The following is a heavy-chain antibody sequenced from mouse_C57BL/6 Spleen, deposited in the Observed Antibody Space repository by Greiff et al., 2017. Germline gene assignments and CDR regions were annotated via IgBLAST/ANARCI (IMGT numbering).Heavy chain of an antibody. D-gene: IGHD2-12*01. CDR3: ARDGYHWYFDV. CDR2: SRNKANDYTT. J-gene: IGHJ1*03. Sequence: EVQGVESGGGLVQSGRSLRLSCATSGFTFSDFYMEWVRQAPGKGLEWIAASRNKANDYTTEYSASVKGRFIVSRDTSQSILYLQMNALRAEDTAIYYCARDGYHWYFDVWGTGTTVTVSS. V-gene: IGHV7-1*01. CDR1: GFTFSDFY.